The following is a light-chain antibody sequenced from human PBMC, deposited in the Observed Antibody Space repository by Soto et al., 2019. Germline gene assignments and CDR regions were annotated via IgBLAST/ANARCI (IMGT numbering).Light chain of an antibody. J-gene: IGLJ2*01. CDR2: LNSDGSH. V-gene: IGLV4-69*01. CDR3: QTWGTGIVV. CDR1: SGNSSYA. Sequence: QPVLTQSPSASASLGASAKLTCPLGSGNSSYAIAWHQQQPEKGPRYLMKLNSDGSHSKGDGIPDRFSGSSSGAERYLTISSLQSEDEADYYCQTWGTGIVVFGGGTKLTVL.